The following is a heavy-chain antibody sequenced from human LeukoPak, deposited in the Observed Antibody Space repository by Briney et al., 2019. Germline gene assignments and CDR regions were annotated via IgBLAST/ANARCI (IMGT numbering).Heavy chain of an antibody. J-gene: IGHJ6*02. CDR2: IYSGGST. V-gene: IGHV3-66*01. CDR3: AREENYYYYGMDV. CDR1: GFTVSSNY. Sequence: GGSLRLSCAASGFTVSSNYMSWVRQAPGKGLEWVSVIYSGGSTYYADSVKGRFTISRDNSKNTLYLQMNSLRAEDMAVYYCAREENYYYYGMDVWGQGTTVTVSS.